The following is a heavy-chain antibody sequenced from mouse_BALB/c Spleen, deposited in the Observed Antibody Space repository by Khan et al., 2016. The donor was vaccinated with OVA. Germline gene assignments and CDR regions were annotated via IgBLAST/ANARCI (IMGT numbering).Heavy chain of an antibody. Sequence: QVQLQQSGTELLKPGASVKISCKATGYTFSSYWIEWIKQRTGHGLEWIGEIIPGSDSPNYNERFKGKATFTADTSSNTAYMQLSSLTSEDSAVYYCARQGGGYFSWFAYWGQGTLVTVSA. CDR2: IIPGSDSP. CDR3: ARQGGGYFSWFAY. D-gene: IGHD2-3*01. J-gene: IGHJ3*01. V-gene: IGHV1-9*01. CDR1: GYTFSSYW.